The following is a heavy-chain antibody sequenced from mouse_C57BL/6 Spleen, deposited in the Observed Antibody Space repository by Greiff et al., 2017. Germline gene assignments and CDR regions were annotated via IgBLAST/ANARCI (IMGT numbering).Heavy chain of an antibody. CDR2: IYPGDGDT. D-gene: IGHD2-2*01. Sequence: QVQLQQSGAELVKPGASVKISCKASGYAFSTYWMNWVKQRPGKGLEWIGQIYPGDGDTNYNGKFKGKATLTADKSSSTAYMQLSSLTSEDSAVYFCARKGGYDYFDYWGQGTTLTVSS. V-gene: IGHV1-80*01. J-gene: IGHJ2*01. CDR1: GYAFSTYW. CDR3: ARKGGYDYFDY.